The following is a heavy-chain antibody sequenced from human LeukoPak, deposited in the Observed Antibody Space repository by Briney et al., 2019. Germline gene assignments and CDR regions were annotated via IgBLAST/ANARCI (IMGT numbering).Heavy chain of an antibody. D-gene: IGHD2-21*02. V-gene: IGHV1-2*02. CDR1: GYTFSGYY. J-gene: IGHJ5*02. CDR2: INPNNGDT. Sequence: ASVKVSCKASGYTFSGYYMHWVRQAPGQGLEWMGWINPNNGDTKFAQRFQGRVTMTRDTSISTGYMELSSLKSDDTAVYYCARVCGGDCYSVFDPRGQGTLVTVSS. CDR3: ARVCGGDCYSVFDP.